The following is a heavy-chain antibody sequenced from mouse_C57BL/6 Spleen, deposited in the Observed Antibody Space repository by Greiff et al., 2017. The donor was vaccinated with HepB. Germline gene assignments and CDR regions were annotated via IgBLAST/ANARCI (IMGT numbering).Heavy chain of an antibody. Sequence: EVQLQQSGPVLVKPGASVKMSCKASGYTFTDYYMNWVKQSHGKSLEWIGVINPYNGGTSYNQKFKGKATLTVDKSSSTAYMELNSLTSEDSAVYYCAREVDYYGSSYAMDYWGQGTSVTVSS. CDR1: GYTFTDYY. J-gene: IGHJ4*01. D-gene: IGHD1-1*01. CDR3: AREVDYYGSSYAMDY. V-gene: IGHV1-19*01. CDR2: INPYNGGT.